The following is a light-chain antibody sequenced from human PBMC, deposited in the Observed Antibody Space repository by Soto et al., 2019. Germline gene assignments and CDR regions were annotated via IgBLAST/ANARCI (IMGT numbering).Light chain of an antibody. J-gene: IGKJ2*01. CDR1: QSVSSAH. CDR3: QQYGSSPMYT. V-gene: IGKV3-20*01. CDR2: GAF. Sequence: EIVLTQSPGTLSLSPGERATLSCRASQSVSSAHLAWYQQKPVQAPRLLIYGAFSRATGIPDRFSGSGSGTDFTLTISRLEPEDFAVYYCQQYGSSPMYTFGQGTKLEIK.